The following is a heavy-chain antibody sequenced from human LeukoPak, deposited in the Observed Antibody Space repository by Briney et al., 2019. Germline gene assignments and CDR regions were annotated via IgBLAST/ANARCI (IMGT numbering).Heavy chain of an antibody. CDR2: INAGNGNT. D-gene: IGHD4-17*01. J-gene: IGHJ4*02. Sequence: ASVKVSCKASGYTFTSYAMHWVRQAPGQRLEWMGWINAGNGNTKYSQKFQGRVTITRDTSASTAYMELSSLRSEDTAVYYCARVLDYGDYVPYYFDYWGQGTLVTVSS. CDR1: GYTFTSYA. CDR3: ARVLDYGDYVPYYFDY. V-gene: IGHV1-3*01.